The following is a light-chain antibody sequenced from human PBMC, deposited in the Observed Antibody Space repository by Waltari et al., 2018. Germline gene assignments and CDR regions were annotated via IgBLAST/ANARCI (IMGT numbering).Light chain of an antibody. V-gene: IGKV3-20*01. Sequence: EVVLTQSPATLSLSPGEGATLSCRASQSVSRSLAGYQQKPGHAPRLLIYDTSRRATGIPDRFSGSGSGTDFSLTISRLEPEDFAMYYCQKYASLPATFGQGTKVEIK. CDR2: DTS. J-gene: IGKJ1*01. CDR3: QKYASLPAT. CDR1: QSVSRS.